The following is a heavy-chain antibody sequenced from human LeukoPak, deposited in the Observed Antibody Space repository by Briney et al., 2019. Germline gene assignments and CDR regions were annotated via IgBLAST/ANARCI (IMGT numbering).Heavy chain of an antibody. V-gene: IGHV3-23*01. D-gene: IGHD4/OR15-4a*01. Sequence: PGGSLRLSCTVSGFTLSSYEMSWIRQAPGKGLEWVSSVDYSADSTHYADSVMGRFTISRDNSKNTLYLQMNSLRAEDTAVYYCARRAGAYSHPYDYWGQGTLVTVSS. J-gene: IGHJ4*02. CDR1: GFTLSSYE. CDR2: VDYSADST. CDR3: ARRAGAYSHPYDY.